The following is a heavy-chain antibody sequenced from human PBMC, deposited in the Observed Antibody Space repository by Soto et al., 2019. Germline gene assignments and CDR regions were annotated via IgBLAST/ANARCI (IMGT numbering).Heavy chain of an antibody. CDR2: MSHSGGT. J-gene: IGHJ3*02. CDR3: ARVERGTATTVVDAFDI. Sequence: QVQLQQWGAGLLKPSETLSLTCAVYGGFVSSGSYYWSWIRQPPGKGLEWIGEMSHSGGTHFNPSLKSGVTISVDTSKNQFSLKMSSVTAADAALYDCARVERGTATTVVDAFDIWGPGTMVTVSS. D-gene: IGHD1-1*01. V-gene: IGHV4-34*01. CDR1: GGFVSSGSYY.